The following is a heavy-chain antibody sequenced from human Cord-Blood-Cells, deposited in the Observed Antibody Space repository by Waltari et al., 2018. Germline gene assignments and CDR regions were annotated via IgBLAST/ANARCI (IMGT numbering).Heavy chain of an antibody. D-gene: IGHD5-12*01. V-gene: IGHV1-69*01. Sequence: QVQMVQSGAEVKKLGSSVKVFCQASGRLFRSSAIRWVRQAAGQGLEWMGWIIPIFGTANYAQKFQGRVTITADESTSTAYMELSSLRSEDTAVYYCALREEVATIDYYYGMDVWGQGTTVTVSS. CDR2: IIPIFGTA. CDR3: ALREEVATIDYYYGMDV. J-gene: IGHJ6*02. CDR1: GRLFRSSA.